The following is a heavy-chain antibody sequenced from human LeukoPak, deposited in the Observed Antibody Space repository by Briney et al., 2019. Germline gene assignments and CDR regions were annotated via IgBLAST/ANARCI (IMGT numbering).Heavy chain of an antibody. CDR3: ARGSYCGGDCYHPEYFQH. V-gene: IGHV3-21*01. CDR1: GFTFSSYS. Sequence: PGGSLRLSCAASGFTFSSYSMNWVRQAPGKGLEWVSSISSSSSYIYYADSVKGRFTISRDNAKNSLYLQMNSLRAEDTAVYYCARGSYCGGDCYHPEYFQHWGQGTLVTVSS. D-gene: IGHD2-21*02. J-gene: IGHJ1*01. CDR2: ISSSSSYI.